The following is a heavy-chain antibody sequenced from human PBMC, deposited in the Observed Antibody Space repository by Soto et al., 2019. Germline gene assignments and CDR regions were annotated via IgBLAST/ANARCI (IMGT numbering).Heavy chain of an antibody. J-gene: IGHJ6*02. D-gene: IGHD2-15*01. CDR3: ARHILRPDIVVVVAPYGMDV. V-gene: IGHV5-10-1*01. Sequence: PGESLKISCKGSGYSFTSYWISWVRQMPGKGLEWMGRIDPSDSYTNYSPSFQGHVTISADKSISTAYLQWSSLKASDTAMYYCARHILRPDIVVVVAPYGMDVWGQGTTVTVSS. CDR2: IDPSDSYT. CDR1: GYSFTSYW.